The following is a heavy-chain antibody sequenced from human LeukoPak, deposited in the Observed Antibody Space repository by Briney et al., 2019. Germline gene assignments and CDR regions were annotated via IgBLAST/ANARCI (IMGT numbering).Heavy chain of an antibody. CDR1: GYTFNSYG. D-gene: IGHD3-22*01. Sequence: GASVKVSCKASGYTFNSYGISWVRQAPGQGLEWMGWISAYNGNTNYAQKFQGRVTMTTDTSTSTAYMELRCLRSDDTAVYYCARDWADRSDYWGQGTLVTVSS. J-gene: IGHJ4*02. CDR2: ISAYNGNT. CDR3: ARDWADRSDY. V-gene: IGHV1-18*01.